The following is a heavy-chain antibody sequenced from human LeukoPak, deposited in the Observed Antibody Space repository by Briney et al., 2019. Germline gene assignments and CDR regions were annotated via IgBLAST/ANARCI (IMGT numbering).Heavy chain of an antibody. J-gene: IGHJ4*02. CDR3: ARDFGTTGWHTFDY. D-gene: IGHD6-19*01. Sequence: SQTLSLTCVVSGDSVSSKNGAWNWIRQSPSIGLEWLGRTYYRSKWYNDYAESMEGRMTISQDTSKNQYSLHLNSVTPDDTAVYYCARDFGTTGWHTFDYWGQGTLVTVSS. V-gene: IGHV6-1*01. CDR1: GDSVSSKNGA. CDR2: TYYRSKWYN.